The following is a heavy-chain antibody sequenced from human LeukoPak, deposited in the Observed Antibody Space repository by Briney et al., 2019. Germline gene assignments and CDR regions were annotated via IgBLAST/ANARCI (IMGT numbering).Heavy chain of an antibody. Sequence: GGSLTLSCAASGFTFSVYSMNCVPAAPEKGRECGSYIGSSSSPIYSAHPVKGRFTISRDNAKNSLYLQMDSLRAEDTAVYYCARDQAYSFDYWGQGNLVTVSS. CDR1: GFTFSVYS. CDR2: IGSSSSPI. V-gene: IGHV3-48*01. J-gene: IGHJ4*02. CDR3: ARDQAYSFDY. D-gene: IGHD4-11*01.